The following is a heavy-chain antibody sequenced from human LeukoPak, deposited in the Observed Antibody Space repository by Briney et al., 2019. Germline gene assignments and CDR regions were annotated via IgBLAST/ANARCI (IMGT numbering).Heavy chain of an antibody. CDR3: ATSYRGKYRAFDT. CDR1: GFTFSSYA. Sequence: GGSLRLSCAASGFTFSSYAMSCVRQAPGKGLEWVSAISGSGGSTYYADSVKGRFTISRDNAKSTLFLQLNSLRAEDTAVYYCATSYRGKYRAFDTWGQGTMVTVSS. J-gene: IGHJ3*02. D-gene: IGHD1-26*01. V-gene: IGHV3-23*01. CDR2: ISGSGGST.